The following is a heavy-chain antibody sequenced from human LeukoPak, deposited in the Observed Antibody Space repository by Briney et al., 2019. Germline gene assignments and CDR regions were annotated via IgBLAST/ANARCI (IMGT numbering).Heavy chain of an antibody. J-gene: IGHJ3*02. CDR2: INHSGST. CDR3: AVSYYDFWSGYPNDAFDI. Sequence: PSGTLSLTCAVYGGSFSGYYWSWIRQPPGKGLEWIGEINHSGSTNYNPSLKSRVTISVDTSKNQFSLKLSSVTAADTAVYYCAVSYYDFWSGYPNDAFDIWGQGTMVTVSS. CDR1: GGSFSGYY. D-gene: IGHD3-3*01. V-gene: IGHV4-34*01.